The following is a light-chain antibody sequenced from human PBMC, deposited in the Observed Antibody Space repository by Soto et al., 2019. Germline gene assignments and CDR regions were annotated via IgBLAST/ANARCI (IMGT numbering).Light chain of an antibody. CDR2: SNY. CDR1: SSNIGSKT. V-gene: IGLV1-44*01. J-gene: IGLJ1*01. CDR3: SAWDASLNGYV. Sequence: QSDLTQPPSASGPPGQRVTISCSGSSSNIGSKTVNWYQQLPGTAPKLLIYSNYQRPSGVPDRFSGSKSGTSASLAISGLQSEDEADYYCSAWDASLNGYVFGTGTKVTVL.